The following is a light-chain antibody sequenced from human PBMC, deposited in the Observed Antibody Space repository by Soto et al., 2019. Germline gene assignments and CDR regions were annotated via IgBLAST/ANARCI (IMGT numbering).Light chain of an antibody. J-gene: IGKJ4*01. Sequence: EIVMTQSPATLSVSPGERATLSCRASQTVSSNLAWYQQKPGQAPRLLIYGASTRATGIPARFSGSGSGTEFSLTISGLQSEDFAVYYCQQYNSWPATFGGGTQVEIK. CDR3: QQYNSWPAT. CDR1: QTVSSN. V-gene: IGKV3-15*01. CDR2: GAS.